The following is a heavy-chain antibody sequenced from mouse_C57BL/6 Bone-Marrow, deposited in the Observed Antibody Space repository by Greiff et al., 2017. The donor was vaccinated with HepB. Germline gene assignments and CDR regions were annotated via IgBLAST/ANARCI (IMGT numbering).Heavy chain of an antibody. J-gene: IGHJ3*01. V-gene: IGHV10-1*01. D-gene: IGHD2-3*01. CDR2: IRSKSNNYAT. CDR3: VRQGWLGFAY. CDR1: GFSFNTYA. Sequence: EVKLMESGGGLVQPKGSLKLSCAASGFSFNTYAMNWVRQAPGKGLEWVARIRSKSNNYATYYADSVKDRFTISRDDSESMLYLQMNNLKTEDTAMYYCVRQGWLGFAYWGQGTLVTVSA.